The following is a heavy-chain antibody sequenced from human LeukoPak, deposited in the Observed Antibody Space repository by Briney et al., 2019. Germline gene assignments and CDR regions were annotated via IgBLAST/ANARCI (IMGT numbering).Heavy chain of an antibody. Sequence: HGESLKISCKGSGYSFINYWIGWVRQMPGKGLEWMGIIYPGDSESRYSPSFQGPVTISADKSISTAYLQWSSLKASDTAMYYCARRGGSYSDHDYWGQGTLVTVSS. D-gene: IGHD1-26*01. J-gene: IGHJ4*02. CDR3: ARRGGSYSDHDY. CDR1: GYSFINYW. V-gene: IGHV5-51*01. CDR2: IYPGDSES.